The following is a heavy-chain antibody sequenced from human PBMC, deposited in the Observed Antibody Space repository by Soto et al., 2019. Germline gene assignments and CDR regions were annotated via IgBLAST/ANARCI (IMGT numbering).Heavy chain of an antibody. CDR3: AREGMAVAGSFDY. Sequence: SETLSLTCAVSGDSITSIYHWAWIRQPPGRGLEWIASIYHSGTTYYTPSLKSRVTISVDTSKNQFSLKLSSVTAADTAVYYCAREGMAVAGSFDYWGQGTLVTVSS. J-gene: IGHJ4*02. CDR1: GDSITSIYH. D-gene: IGHD6-19*01. V-gene: IGHV4-38-2*02. CDR2: IYHSGTT.